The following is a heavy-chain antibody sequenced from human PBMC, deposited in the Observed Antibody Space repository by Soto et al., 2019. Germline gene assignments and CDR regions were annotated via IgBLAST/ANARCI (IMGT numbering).Heavy chain of an antibody. D-gene: IGHD6-19*01. J-gene: IGHJ4*02. Sequence: LSLTCTVSGGSVSSGSYYWSWIRQPPGKGLEWIGYFYYTGITNYNPSLKSRVTISGDSSKNQFSLKLSSVTAADTAVYFCARDRYSSGYYDYWGQGTLVTVSS. CDR3: ARDRYSSGYYDY. V-gene: IGHV4-61*01. CDR2: FYYTGIT. CDR1: GGSVSSGSYY.